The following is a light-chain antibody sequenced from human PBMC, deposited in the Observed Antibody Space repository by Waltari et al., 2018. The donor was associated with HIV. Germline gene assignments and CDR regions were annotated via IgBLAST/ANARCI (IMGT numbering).Light chain of an antibody. Sequence: QSALTQPASVSGSPGQSITISCTGTSSDVGGYNLVSWYQQHPGKARKLMIYEVSKRPSGVSNRFSGSKSGNTASLTISGLQAEDEADYYCCAYAGSTTYVIFGGGTKLTVL. CDR2: EVS. J-gene: IGLJ2*01. V-gene: IGLV2-23*02. CDR3: CAYAGSTTYVI. CDR1: SSDVGGYNL.